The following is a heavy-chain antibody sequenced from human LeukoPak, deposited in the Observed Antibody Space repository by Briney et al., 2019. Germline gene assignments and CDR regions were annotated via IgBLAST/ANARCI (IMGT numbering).Heavy chain of an antibody. Sequence: GGSLRLSCAASGFTFSSYTIHWVRQAPGKGLEWVALISDDGTNKYYVDSVKGRFTISRDNSKNTLYLQMNSLRAEDTAVYYCARIGYGDSNWGQGTLVTVSS. V-gene: IGHV3-30-3*01. CDR1: GFTFSSYT. J-gene: IGHJ4*02. D-gene: IGHD4-17*01. CDR3: ARIGYGDSN. CDR2: ISDDGTNK.